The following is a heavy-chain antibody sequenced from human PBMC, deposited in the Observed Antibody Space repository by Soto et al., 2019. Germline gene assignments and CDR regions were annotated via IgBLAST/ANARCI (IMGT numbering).Heavy chain of an antibody. Sequence: PXGSLRLSCAASGFTFSSYAMSWVRQAPGKGLEWVSAISGSGGSTYYADSVKGRLTISRDNSKNTLYLQMNSLRAEDTAAYYCAKGQPSRLDYWGQGTLVTVSS. CDR2: ISGSGGST. CDR1: GFTFSSYA. V-gene: IGHV3-23*01. CDR3: AKGQPSRLDY. D-gene: IGHD6-25*01. J-gene: IGHJ4*02.